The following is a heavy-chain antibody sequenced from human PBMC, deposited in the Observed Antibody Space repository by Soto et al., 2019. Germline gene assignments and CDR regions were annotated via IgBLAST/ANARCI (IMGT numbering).Heavy chain of an antibody. V-gene: IGHV3-23*01. CDR3: ANVKNYYGSANWNDEGYYFDY. CDR1: GFTFSSYS. D-gene: IGHD3-10*01. Sequence: PGGSLRLSCAASGFTFSSYSMSWVRQAPGKGLEWVSAISGSGGSTYYADSVKGRFTISRDNSKNTLYLQMNSLRAEDTAVYYCANVKNYYGSANWNDEGYYFDYWGQGTLVTVSS. CDR2: ISGSGGST. J-gene: IGHJ4*02.